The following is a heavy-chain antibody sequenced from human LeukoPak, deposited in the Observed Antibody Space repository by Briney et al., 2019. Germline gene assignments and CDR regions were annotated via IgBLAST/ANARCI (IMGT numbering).Heavy chain of an antibody. V-gene: IGHV1-18*01. CDR3: ARDALGGYYDFWSGYYIKAFDI. CDR1: GYTFTSYG. Sequence: GASVKVSCKASGYTFTSYGISWVRQAPGQGLEWMGWISAYNGNTNYAQKLQGRVTMTTDTSTSTAYMELRSLRSDDTAVSYCARDALGGYYDFWSGYYIKAFDIWGQGTMVTVSS. D-gene: IGHD3-3*01. J-gene: IGHJ3*02. CDR2: ISAYNGNT.